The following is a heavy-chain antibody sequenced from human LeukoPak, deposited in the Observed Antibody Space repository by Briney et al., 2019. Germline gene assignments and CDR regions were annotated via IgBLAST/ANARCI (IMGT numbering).Heavy chain of an antibody. D-gene: IGHD4-17*01. Sequence: PSETLSLTCAVYGGSFSGYYWNWIRQPPGKGLEWIGEINHSGSTNYNPSLKSRVTISVDTSKNQFSLKLSSVTAADTAVYYCARFPPTTHVSAIGYWGQGTLVTVSS. CDR3: ARFPPTTHVSAIGY. CDR1: GGSFSGYY. V-gene: IGHV4-34*01. CDR2: INHSGST. J-gene: IGHJ4*02.